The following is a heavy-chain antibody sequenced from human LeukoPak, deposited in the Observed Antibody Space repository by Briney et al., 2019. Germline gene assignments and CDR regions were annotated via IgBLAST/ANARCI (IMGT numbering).Heavy chain of an antibody. CDR2: ISSSITYI. CDR1: GFTFSTYA. V-gene: IGHV3-21*01. Sequence: GGSLRLSCTTSGFTFSTYAMNWICQAPGEGLEWVSSISSSITYIYYADSLKGRFTISRDNAKNSLYLQMNSLRAEDTAVYYCARDPVAARGEFDYWGQGTLVTVSS. CDR3: ARDPVAARGEFDY. J-gene: IGHJ4*02. D-gene: IGHD6-6*01.